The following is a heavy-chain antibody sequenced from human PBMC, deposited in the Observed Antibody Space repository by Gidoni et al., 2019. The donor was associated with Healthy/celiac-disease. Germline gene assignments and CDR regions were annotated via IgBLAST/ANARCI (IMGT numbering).Heavy chain of an antibody. V-gene: IGHV2-26*01. CDR1: GFSLSTARMG. Sequence: QVTLKESGPVLVKPPQTLTLTCTVSGFSLSTARMGVSWSRQPPGKALEWLAHIFSNDEKSYSTSLKSRLTISKDTSKSQVVLTMTNMDPVDTATYYCARILRSSGWYSTYGMDVWGQGTTVTVSS. CDR3: ARILRSSGWYSTYGMDV. D-gene: IGHD6-19*01. CDR2: IFSNDEK. J-gene: IGHJ6*02.